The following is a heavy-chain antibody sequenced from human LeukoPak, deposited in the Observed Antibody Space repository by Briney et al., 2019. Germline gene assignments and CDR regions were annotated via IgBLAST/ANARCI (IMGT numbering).Heavy chain of an antibody. CDR3: AKVLNIYHYYGMDV. V-gene: IGHV3-23*01. CDR2: ISGSGGST. Sequence: GGSLRLSCAASGFTFTSYAMTWVRQAPGKGLEWVSSISGSGGSTDYADSVRGRFTISRDNSKNTLFLQMNSLRAEDTAVYYCAKVLNIYHYYGMDVWGQGTTVTVSS. D-gene: IGHD2/OR15-2a*01. J-gene: IGHJ6*02. CDR1: GFTFTSYA.